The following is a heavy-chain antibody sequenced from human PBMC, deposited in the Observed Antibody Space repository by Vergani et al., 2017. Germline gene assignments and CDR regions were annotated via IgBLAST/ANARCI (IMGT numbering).Heavy chain of an antibody. J-gene: IGHJ4*02. CDR3: AREVAVAGRHFDY. D-gene: IGHD6-19*01. CDR1: GGSISSYY. Sequence: QLHLQESGPGLVKPSETLSLTCTVSGGSISSYYWSWIRQPPGKGLEWIGYIYYSGSTNYNPSLKSRVTISVDTSKNQFSLKLSSVTAADTAVYYCAREVAVAGRHFDYWGQGTLVTVSS. CDR2: IYYSGST. V-gene: IGHV4-59*01.